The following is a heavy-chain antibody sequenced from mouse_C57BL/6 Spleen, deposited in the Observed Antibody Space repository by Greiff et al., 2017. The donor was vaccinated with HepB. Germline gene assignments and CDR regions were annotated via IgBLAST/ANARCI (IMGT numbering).Heavy chain of an antibody. CDR2: IDPSDSYT. J-gene: IGHJ3*01. D-gene: IGHD2-4*01. CDR3: ARWGDYDPPWFAY. Sequence: QVQLQQPGAELVMPGASVKLSCKASGYTFTSYWMHWVKQRPGQGLEWIGEIDPSDSYTNYNQKFKGKSTLTVDKSSSTAYMQLSSLTSEDSAVYYCARWGDYDPPWFAYWGQGTLVTVSA. V-gene: IGHV1-69*01. CDR1: GYTFTSYW.